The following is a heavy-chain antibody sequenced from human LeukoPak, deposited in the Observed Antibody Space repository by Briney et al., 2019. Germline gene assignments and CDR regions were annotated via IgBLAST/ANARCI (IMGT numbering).Heavy chain of an antibody. CDR2: ISSSSSYI. Sequence: GGSLRLSCAASGFTFGSYSMNWVRQAPGKGLEWVSSISSSSSYIYYADSVKGRFTISRDNAKNSLYLQMNSLRAEDTAVYYCAREASGSLISTDYMDVWGKGTTVTVSS. CDR3: AREASGSLISTDYMDV. CDR1: GFTFGSYS. V-gene: IGHV3-21*01. J-gene: IGHJ6*03. D-gene: IGHD1-26*01.